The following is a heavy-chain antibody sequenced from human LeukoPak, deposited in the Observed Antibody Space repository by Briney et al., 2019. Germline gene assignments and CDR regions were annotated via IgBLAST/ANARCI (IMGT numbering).Heavy chain of an antibody. V-gene: IGHV3-7*03. D-gene: IGHD3-3*01. J-gene: IGHJ4*02. CDR2: IKQDGSEK. CDR3: AKDQTYDFWSGYLIDY. Sequence: GGSLRLSCAASGFTFSSYWMSWVRQAPGKGLEWVANIKQDGSEKYYVDSVKGRFTISRDNAKNSLYLQMNSLRAEDTAVYYCAKDQTYDFWSGYLIDYWGQGTLVTVSS. CDR1: GFTFSSYW.